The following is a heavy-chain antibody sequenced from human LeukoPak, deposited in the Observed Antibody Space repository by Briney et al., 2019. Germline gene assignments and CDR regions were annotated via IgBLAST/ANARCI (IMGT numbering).Heavy chain of an antibody. Sequence: SETLSLTCSVSGASINDYYWTWIRQPPGKGPEWIGYVYHTGTSGYHPSLKSRVAMSLDTSKNQVSLKLSSVTAADTAVYFCTRVVNGGHFDYWGQGTLVTVSS. CDR2: VYHTGTS. V-gene: IGHV4-59*12. CDR1: GASINDYY. CDR3: TRVVNGGHFDY. J-gene: IGHJ4*02. D-gene: IGHD2-8*01.